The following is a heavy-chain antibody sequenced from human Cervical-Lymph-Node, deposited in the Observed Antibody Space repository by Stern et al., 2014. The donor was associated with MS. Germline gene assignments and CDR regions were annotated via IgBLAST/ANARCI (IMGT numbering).Heavy chain of an antibody. CDR2: ISYDGSNK. Sequence: VQLEESGGGVVQPGRSLRLSCAASGFTFSSYGMHWVRQAPGKGLEWVAVISYDGSNKYYADSVKGRFTISRDNSKNTLYLQMNSLRAEDTAVYYCAKDWFRYCSSTSCSEPLDYWGQGTLVTVSS. CDR3: AKDWFRYCSSTSCSEPLDY. V-gene: IGHV3-30*18. J-gene: IGHJ4*02. CDR1: GFTFSSYG. D-gene: IGHD2-2*01.